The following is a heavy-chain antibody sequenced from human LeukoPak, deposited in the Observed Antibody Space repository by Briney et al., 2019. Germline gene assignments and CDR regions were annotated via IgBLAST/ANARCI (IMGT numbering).Heavy chain of an antibody. V-gene: IGHV3-30*02. D-gene: IGHD4-17*01. CDR3: AKDSEVTTGFCSDI. CDR2: IRYDGSNK. Sequence: GGSLRLSCAASRFTFSSYGMHWVRQAPGKGLEWVAFIRYDGSNKYYADSVKGRFTISRDNSKNTLYLQMNSLRAEDTAVYYCAKDSEVTTGFCSDIWGQGTMVTVSS. J-gene: IGHJ3*02. CDR1: RFTFSSYG.